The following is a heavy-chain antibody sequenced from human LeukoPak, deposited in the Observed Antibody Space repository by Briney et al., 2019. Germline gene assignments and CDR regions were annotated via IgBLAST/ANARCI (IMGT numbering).Heavy chain of an antibody. Sequence: SQTLSLTCTVSGGSISSGDYYWSWIRQPPGKGLEWIGYIYYSGSTYYNPSLKSRVTISVDTSKNQFSLKLSSVTAADTAVYYCARDDAWSSTRRGGFDYWGQGTLVTVSS. CDR2: IYYSGST. V-gene: IGHV4-30-4*08. D-gene: IGHD2-2*01. CDR1: GGSISSGDYY. J-gene: IGHJ4*02. CDR3: ARDDAWSSTRRGGFDY.